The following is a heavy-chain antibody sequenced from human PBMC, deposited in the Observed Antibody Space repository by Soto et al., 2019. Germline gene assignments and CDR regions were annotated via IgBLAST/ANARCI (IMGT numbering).Heavy chain of an antibody. V-gene: IGHV1-18*01. CDR1: GYTFATYG. J-gene: IGHJ4*02. CDR2: ITPDNGYT. D-gene: IGHD2-15*01. Sequence: QVQLLQSGAEVKKPGASVKVSCKASGYTFATYGISWVRQAPGQGLEWMGWITPDNGYTNYAQKLQGRVTMTTETSTSTAYMEVRSLTSDVTAVYYCARLAPCSGGTCYSRPLDSWGQGTLVTVSS. CDR3: ARLAPCSGGTCYSRPLDS.